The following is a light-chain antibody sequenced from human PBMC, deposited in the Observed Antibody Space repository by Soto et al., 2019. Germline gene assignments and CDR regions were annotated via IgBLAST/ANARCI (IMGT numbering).Light chain of an antibody. Sequence: QAVVTQPPSVSGAPGQRVTISCTGSSSNIGAGYVVHWYQQLPGTAPKLLIYGNSNRPSGVPDRFSGSKSGTSASLAITGLQAEDEADYYCQSYDSSLSGVVFGGGTQLTVL. CDR1: SSNIGAGYV. CDR2: GNS. CDR3: QSYDSSLSGVV. V-gene: IGLV1-40*01. J-gene: IGLJ2*01.